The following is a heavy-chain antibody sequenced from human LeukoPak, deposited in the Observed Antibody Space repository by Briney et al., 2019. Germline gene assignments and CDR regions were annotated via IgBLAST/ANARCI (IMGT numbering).Heavy chain of an antibody. CDR1: GYTFTSYA. CDR2: INAGNGNT. Sequence: ASVKVSCKASGYTFTSYAMHWVRQAPGQRLEWMGWINAGNGNTKYSQKFQGRVTMTRDTSTSTVYMELSSLRSEDTAVYYCAXDDVTIFGVVIIREYGMDVWGQGTTVTVSS. CDR3: AXDDVTIFGVVIIREYGMDV. D-gene: IGHD3-3*01. J-gene: IGHJ6*02. V-gene: IGHV1-3*01.